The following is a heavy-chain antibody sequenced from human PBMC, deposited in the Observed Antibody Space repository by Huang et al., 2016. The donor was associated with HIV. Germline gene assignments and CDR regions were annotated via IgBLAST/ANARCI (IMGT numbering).Heavy chain of an antibody. CDR1: GYTFTSYG. J-gene: IGHJ4*02. CDR2: ISAYNGHT. CDR3: ARDRGAVAGTSPGY. Sequence: QVQLVQSGAEVKKPGASVKVPCKASGYTFTSYGISWVRQAPGQGLEWIGWISAYNGHTNYAQKLQGRVTMTTETSTSTAYMELRSPRSDDTAVYYCARDRGAVAGTSPGYWGQGTLVTVSS. D-gene: IGHD6-19*01. V-gene: IGHV1-18*01.